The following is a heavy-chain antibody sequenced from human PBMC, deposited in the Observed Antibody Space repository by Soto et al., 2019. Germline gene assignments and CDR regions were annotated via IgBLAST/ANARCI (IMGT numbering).Heavy chain of an antibody. D-gene: IGHD6-13*01. CDR1: GGSISSYY. CDR3: ARPDSSSWAAPFGS. J-gene: IGHJ4*02. CDR2: IYYSGST. Sequence: SETLSLTCTVSGGSISSYYWSWIRQPPGKGLEWIGYIYYSGSTNYNPSLKSRVTMSFDTSKNQFSLRLTSVTASDTAVYYCARPDSSSWAAPFGSWGQGTLVTVSS. V-gene: IGHV4-59*08.